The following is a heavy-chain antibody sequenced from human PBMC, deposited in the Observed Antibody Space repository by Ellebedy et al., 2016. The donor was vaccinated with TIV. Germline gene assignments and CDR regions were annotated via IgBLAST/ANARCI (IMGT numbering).Heavy chain of an antibody. CDR3: ARLRVGGWHSNWFDP. Sequence: MPSETLSLTCAVSGGSISSSNWWSWVRQPPGKGLEWIGEIYHSGSTNYNPSLKSRVTISVDKSKNQFSLKLSSVTAADTAVYYCARLRVGGWHSNWFDPWGQGTLVTVSS. V-gene: IGHV4-4*02. J-gene: IGHJ5*02. CDR2: IYHSGST. CDR1: GGSISSSNW. D-gene: IGHD6-19*01.